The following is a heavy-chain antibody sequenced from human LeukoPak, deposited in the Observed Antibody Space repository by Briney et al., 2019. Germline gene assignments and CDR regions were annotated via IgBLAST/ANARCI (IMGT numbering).Heavy chain of an antibody. CDR2: ISGSGGST. V-gene: IGHV3-23*01. D-gene: IGHD3-22*01. Sequence: MNMVGQAATKEQKWVSAISGSGGSTYYADSVKGRFTISRDNSKNTLSLQMNSLRAEDTAVYYCAKGDSSGLGSSGDFDYWAREPWSPSPQ. J-gene: IGHJ4*02. CDR3: AKGDSSGLGSSGDFDY.